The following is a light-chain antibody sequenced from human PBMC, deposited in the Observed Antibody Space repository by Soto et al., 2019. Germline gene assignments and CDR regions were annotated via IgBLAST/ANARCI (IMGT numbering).Light chain of an antibody. CDR1: QSVSSN. CDR3: QQYNNWLGT. V-gene: IGKV3-15*01. Sequence: EIVLTQSPPTLSVSPGRRATLSCRASQSVSSNLAWYQQKPGQAPRLLIYGASTRATGIPARFSGSGSGTEVTLTISSLQPEDFAVYYCQQYNNWLGTFGQGTKVDIK. CDR2: GAS. J-gene: IGKJ1*01.